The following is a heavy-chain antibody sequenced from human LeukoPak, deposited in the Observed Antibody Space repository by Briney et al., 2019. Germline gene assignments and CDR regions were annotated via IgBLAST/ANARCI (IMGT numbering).Heavy chain of an antibody. CDR1: GFTFSSYG. CDR2: TSGSGGST. J-gene: IGHJ4*02. V-gene: IGHV3-23*01. CDR3: AKNGGSLCYSHLDY. Sequence: GGSLRPSCAASGFTFSSYGMTWVRQAPGKGLEWISGTSGSGGSTYYANSVKGRFTISRDNSKNTLYLEMNSLRAEDTAVYYCAKNGGSLCYSHLDYWGRGSLVTVSS. D-gene: IGHD2-15*01.